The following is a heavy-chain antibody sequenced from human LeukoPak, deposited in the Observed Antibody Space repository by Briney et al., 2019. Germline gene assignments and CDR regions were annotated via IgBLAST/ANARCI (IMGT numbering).Heavy chain of an antibody. J-gene: IGHJ1*01. CDR1: GGSISSYY. D-gene: IGHD3-22*01. CDR2: IYYSGST. V-gene: IGHV4-59*01. CDR3: ARSEMYYYDSSGYNPKYFQH. Sequence: RSSETLSLTCTVSGGSISSYYWSWLPQPPGKGLEWIGYIYYSGSTNYNPSLKSRVTISVDTSKNQFSLKLSSVTAADTAVYYCARSEMYYYDSSGYNPKYFQHWGQGTLVTVSS.